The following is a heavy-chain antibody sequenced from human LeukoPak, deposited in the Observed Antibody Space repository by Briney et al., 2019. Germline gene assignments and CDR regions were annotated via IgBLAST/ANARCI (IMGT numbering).Heavy chain of an antibody. Sequence: GGSLRLSCAASGFTFITYGIHWVRHAPGKGLERVAVISYGDGRAKFYADSVKGRFTISRDNSKNTLYLQMNSLSAEDTAVYYCARKAVTGSGPAHFDYWGQGTLVTVSS. J-gene: IGHJ4*02. CDR2: ISYGDGRAK. D-gene: IGHD6-19*01. CDR1: GFTFITYG. V-gene: IGHV3-30*03. CDR3: ARKAVTGSGPAHFDY.